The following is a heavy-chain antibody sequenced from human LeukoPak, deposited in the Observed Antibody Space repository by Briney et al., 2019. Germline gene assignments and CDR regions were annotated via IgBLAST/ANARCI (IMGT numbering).Heavy chain of an antibody. D-gene: IGHD5-24*01. CDR3: ARVRRRSLRLDY. J-gene: IGHJ4*02. CDR1: GLTFSNAW. V-gene: IGHV3-7*01. Sequence: GGSLRLSYAASGLTFSNAWMSWVRQAPGGGLEWVANIKQDGSEKYYVDSVTGRSTISRDNAKNSLYMQMNSLRAEETAVYSCARVRRRSLRLDYWGQGTLVTVSS. CDR2: IKQDGSEK.